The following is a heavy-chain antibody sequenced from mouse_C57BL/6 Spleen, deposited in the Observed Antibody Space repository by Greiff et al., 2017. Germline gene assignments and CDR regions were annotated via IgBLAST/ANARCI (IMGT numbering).Heavy chain of an antibody. D-gene: IGHD1-1*01. CDR3: TRDQGTTVVGGDYAMDY. CDR1: GFTFSSYA. CDR2: ISSGGDYI. Sequence: EVKLVESGEGLVKPGGSLKLSCAASGFTFSSYAMSWVRQTPEKRLEWVAYISSGGDYIYYADTVKGRFPISRDNARNTLYLQMSSLKSEDTAMYYCTRDQGTTVVGGDYAMDYWGQGTSVTVSS. V-gene: IGHV5-9-1*02. J-gene: IGHJ4*01.